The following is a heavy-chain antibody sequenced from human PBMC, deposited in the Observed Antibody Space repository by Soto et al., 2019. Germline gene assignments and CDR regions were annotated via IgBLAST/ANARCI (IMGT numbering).Heavy chain of an antibody. CDR1: GFTFSSYA. CDR2: ISYDGSNK. V-gene: IGHV3-30-3*01. Sequence: GGSLRLSCAASGFTFSSYAIHWVRQAPGKGLEWVAVISYDGSNKYYADSVKGRFTISRDNSKNTLYLQMNSLRAEDTAVYYCARDEDHSGSYPGYWGQGTLVTVHS. J-gene: IGHJ4*02. D-gene: IGHD1-26*01. CDR3: ARDEDHSGSYPGY.